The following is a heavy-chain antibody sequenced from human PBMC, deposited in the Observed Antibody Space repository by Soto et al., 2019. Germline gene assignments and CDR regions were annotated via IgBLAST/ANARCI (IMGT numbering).Heavy chain of an antibody. CDR2: INHSGSP. V-gene: IGHV4-34*01. J-gene: IGHJ6*02. CDR3: ARARFSKWYKDYYGIDV. Sequence: SGTLSLTCGLSGSLPCGSLSTYFCTCIRQPPGKGLELIGEINHSGSPNYIPSLRGRVTISLDTSKKQFSLNLSSVAAADTAVYFCARARFSKWYKDYYGIDVWGQGTTVTVSS. D-gene: IGHD3-3*01. CDR1: GSLPCGSLSTYF.